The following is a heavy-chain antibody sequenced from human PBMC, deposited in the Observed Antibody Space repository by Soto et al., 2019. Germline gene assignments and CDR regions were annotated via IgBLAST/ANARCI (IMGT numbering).Heavy chain of an antibody. D-gene: IGHD6-13*01. CDR3: ARTPGIAVDGTYYYGMDV. J-gene: IGHJ6*02. CDR1: GGTFSSYT. V-gene: IGHV1-69*02. CDR2: IIPVRGIA. Sequence: QVQQVQSGVEVKKPGSSVKVSCKASGGTFSSYTISWVRQAPGQGLEWMGRIIPVRGIANYAQKFQGRVTITADKXTXTXYMELSSLRSEDTAVYYCARTPGIAVDGTYYYGMDVWGQGTTVTVSS.